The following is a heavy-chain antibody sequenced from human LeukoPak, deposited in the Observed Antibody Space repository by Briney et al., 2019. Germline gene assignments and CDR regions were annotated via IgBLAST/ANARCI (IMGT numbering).Heavy chain of an antibody. J-gene: IGHJ6*02. D-gene: IGHD5-12*01. CDR1: GGSFSGYY. CDR3: ARFSSKKWRLPTTYYYYGMDV. Sequence: SETLSLTCAVYGGSFSGYYWSWIRQPPGKGLEWIGEINHSGSTNYNPSLKSRVTISVDTSKNQFSLKLSSVTAADTAVYYCARFSSKKWRLPTTYYYYGMDVWGQGTTVTVSS. CDR2: INHSGST. V-gene: IGHV4-34*01.